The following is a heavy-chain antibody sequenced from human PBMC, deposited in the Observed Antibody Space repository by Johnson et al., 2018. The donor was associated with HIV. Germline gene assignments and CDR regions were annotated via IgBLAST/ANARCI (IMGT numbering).Heavy chain of an antibody. J-gene: IGHJ3*02. Sequence: VQLVESGGGVVRPGGSLRLSCTASGFMFDDYGMNWVRQAPGKGLEWVSGINWNGGSTGYADSMKGRFTISRDNAKNSLYLQMNSLRAEDTALYYCARDRQAVRGTFYIWGQGTMVTISS. V-gene: IGHV3-20*04. CDR3: ARDRQAVRGTFYI. CDR1: GFMFDDYG. CDR2: INWNGGST. D-gene: IGHD6-19*01.